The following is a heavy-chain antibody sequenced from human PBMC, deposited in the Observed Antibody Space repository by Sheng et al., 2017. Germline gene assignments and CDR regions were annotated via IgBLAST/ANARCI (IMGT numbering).Heavy chain of an antibody. CDR1: GYRFTNFY. Sequence: QVQLVQSGAEVKKPGASVKVSCKASGYRFTNFYVHWVRQAPGQGLDWMGMINPSGGSASYAQRFRGRVTMTRDTSTNTVYMELTRLTSDDTALYYCARDRVGFDYWGQGTHVTVSS. V-gene: IGHV1-46*01. J-gene: IGHJ4*02. CDR2: INPSGGSA. CDR3: ARDRVGFDY. D-gene: IGHD3-16*01.